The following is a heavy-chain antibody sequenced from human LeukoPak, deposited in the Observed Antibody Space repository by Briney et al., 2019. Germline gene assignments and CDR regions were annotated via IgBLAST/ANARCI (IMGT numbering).Heavy chain of an antibody. CDR1: GGSISGYY. CDR2: INHSGST. D-gene: IGHD4-17*01. Sequence: SETLSLTCTVSGGSISGYYWSWLRQPPGKGLEWIGEINHSGSTNYNPSLKSRVTISVDTSKSQFSLKLSSVTAADTAVYYCARVGKTTVTSDWGQGTLVTVSS. CDR3: ARVGKTTVTSD. J-gene: IGHJ4*02. V-gene: IGHV4-34*01.